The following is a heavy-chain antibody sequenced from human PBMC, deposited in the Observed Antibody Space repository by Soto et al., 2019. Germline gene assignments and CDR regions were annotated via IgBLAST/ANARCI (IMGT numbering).Heavy chain of an antibody. D-gene: IGHD2-15*01. CDR1: GFTISNSW. J-gene: IGHJ6*02. V-gene: IGHV3-15*07. Sequence: EAQLVESGGGLVKPGGSLRLSCAASGFTISNSWMNWVRQAPGKGLEWVGRIKTNGEGGTTDYAAPVKGRLAISRDDSKNTLYLQRNSLRPDDTAVYYCTSGSVEGVWGQGTTVTVSS. CDR3: TSGSVEGV. CDR2: IKTNGEGGTT.